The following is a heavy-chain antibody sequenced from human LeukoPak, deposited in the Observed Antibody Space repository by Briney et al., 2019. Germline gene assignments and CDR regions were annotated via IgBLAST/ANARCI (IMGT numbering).Heavy chain of an antibody. CDR2: VWSDGTEK. CDR3: AVSSGWHGGFDY. D-gene: IGHD6-19*01. J-gene: IGHJ4*02. V-gene: IGHV3-33*01. CDR1: GFTFTGYA. Sequence: GGSLRLSCAASGFTFTGYAMHWVRQAPGKGLEWVTVVWSDGTEKYYADSVKGRFTVSRDNSKSTLFLQMNSLTAEDTAVYYCAVSSGWHGGFDYWGQGTLVTVSS.